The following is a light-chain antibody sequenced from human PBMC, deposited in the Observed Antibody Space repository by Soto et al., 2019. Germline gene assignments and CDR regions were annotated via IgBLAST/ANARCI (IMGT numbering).Light chain of an antibody. CDR3: QQYNNWPVMYT. CDR1: QSVSSN. Sequence: EIVMTQSPATLSVSPGERATLSCRASQSVSSNLAWYQQKPGQAPRLLIYGASTRATGIPARFSGSGSGTEFTRTISSLQSEDFAVYYCQQYNNWPVMYTFGQGTKLEIK. V-gene: IGKV3-15*01. J-gene: IGKJ2*01. CDR2: GAS.